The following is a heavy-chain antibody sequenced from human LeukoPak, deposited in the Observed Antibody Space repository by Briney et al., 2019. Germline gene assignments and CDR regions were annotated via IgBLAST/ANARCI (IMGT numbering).Heavy chain of an antibody. CDR3: ARKSSDYTAVDY. D-gene: IGHD4-11*01. CDR1: GGSFSGYY. J-gene: IGHJ4*02. V-gene: IGHV4-34*01. Sequence: SGALSLTCAVYGGSFSGYYWSWIRQPPGKGLEWIGEINHSGSTNYNPSLKSRVTISVDTSKNQFSLKLSSVTAADTAVYYCARKSSDYTAVDYWGQGTLVTVSS. CDR2: INHSGST.